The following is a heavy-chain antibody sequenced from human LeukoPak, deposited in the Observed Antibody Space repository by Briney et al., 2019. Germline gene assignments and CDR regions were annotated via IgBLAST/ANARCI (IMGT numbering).Heavy chain of an antibody. D-gene: IGHD2-2*01. J-gene: IGHJ6*02. V-gene: IGHV5-51*01. CDR3: ARLTGCSSTSCYRDMYYGMDV. CDR2: IYPGDSDT. Sequence: GESLKISCKGSGYSFTSYWIGWVRQMPGKGLEWMGIIYPGDSDTRYSPSFQGQVTISADKSISTAYLQWSSLKASDTAMYYCARLTGCSSTSCYRDMYYGMDVWGQGTTVTASS. CDR1: GYSFTSYW.